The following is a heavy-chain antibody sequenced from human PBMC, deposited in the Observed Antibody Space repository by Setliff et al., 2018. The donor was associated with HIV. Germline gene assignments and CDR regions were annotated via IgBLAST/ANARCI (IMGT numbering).Heavy chain of an antibody. V-gene: IGHV4-38-2*02. CDR1: GYSISSGYY. CDR2: IYHSGST. J-gene: IGHJ5*02. CDR3: ARERSRIVVVPAAIIARVNWFDP. D-gene: IGHD2-2*01. Sequence: TLSLTCAVSGYSISSGYYWGWIRQPPGKGLEWIASIYHSGSTNYNPSLKSRVTISVDTSKNQFSLKLSSVTAADTAVYYCARERSRIVVVPAAIIARVNWFDPWGQGTLVTVSS.